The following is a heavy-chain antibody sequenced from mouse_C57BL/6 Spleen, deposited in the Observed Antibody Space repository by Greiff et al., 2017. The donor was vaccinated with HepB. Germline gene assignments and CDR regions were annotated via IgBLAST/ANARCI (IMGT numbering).Heavy chain of an antibody. CDR3: ARHKRDAMDD. CDR2: ISGGGGNT. CDR1: GFTFSSYT. J-gene: IGHJ4*01. V-gene: IGHV5-9*01. Sequence: EVKLMESGAGLVKPGGSLKLSCAASGFTFSSYTMSWVRQTPEKRLEWVATISGGGGNTYYPDSVKGRCTISRDNAKNTLYLQMCSLRSEDTALYYCARHKRDAMDDWGQGTSVTVSS.